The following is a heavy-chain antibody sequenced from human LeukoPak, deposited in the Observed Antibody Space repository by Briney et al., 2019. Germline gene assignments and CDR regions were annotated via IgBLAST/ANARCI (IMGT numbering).Heavy chain of an antibody. CDR3: AKDLRWDHPGLDP. D-gene: IGHD4-23*01. CDR2: INPGGGST. J-gene: IGHJ5*02. CDR1: GYSFTSYY. V-gene: IGHV1-46*01. Sequence: ASVTVSCKASGYSFTSYYIHWVRQAPGQGLESMGIINPGGGSTSYAQKFQDRVTMTRDTSTSTVYMELNSLRSEDTAVYYCAKDLRWDHPGLDPWGQGTLVIVSS.